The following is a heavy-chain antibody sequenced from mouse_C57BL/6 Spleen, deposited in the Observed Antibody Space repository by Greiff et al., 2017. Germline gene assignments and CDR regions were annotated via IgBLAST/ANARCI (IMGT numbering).Heavy chain of an antibody. Sequence: VQLQQSGPELVKPGASVKISCTASGYSFTSYYIHWVKQRPGQGLEWIGWIYPGSGNTKYNEQFKGKATIQADTSSSTAYMQLSSLTSEDSAVYYCARGTKVVYFDYWGQGTTLTVSS. D-gene: IGHD1-1*01. V-gene: IGHV1-66*01. CDR1: GYSFTSYY. CDR3: ARGTKVVYFDY. J-gene: IGHJ2*01. CDR2: IYPGSGNT.